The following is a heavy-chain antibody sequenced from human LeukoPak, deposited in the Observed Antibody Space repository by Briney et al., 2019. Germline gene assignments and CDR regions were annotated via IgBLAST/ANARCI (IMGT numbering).Heavy chain of an antibody. CDR2: IYYSWST. CDR3: AMAYSSSWYYFDY. J-gene: IGHJ4*02. CDR1: GGSIRGYF. V-gene: IGHV4-59*01. Sequence: SETLSLTCTVSGGSIRGYFWTWIRQPPGKGLEWIGYIYYSWSTNYNPSLKSRVTIAVDTSKNQFSLRLSSVTAADTAVYYCAMAYSSSWYYFDYWGQGTLVTVS. D-gene: IGHD6-13*01.